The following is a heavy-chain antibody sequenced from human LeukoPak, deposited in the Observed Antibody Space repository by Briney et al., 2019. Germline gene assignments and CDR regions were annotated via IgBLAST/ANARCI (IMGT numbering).Heavy chain of an antibody. CDR2: IKTDGSET. CDR3: ARDYAWGTSDPDY. D-gene: IGHD3-16*01. CDR1: GFSFRNYW. Sequence: GGSLRLSCAASGFSFRNYWMTWFRQTPEKMLEWVGNIKTDGSETYYGDSVKGRFTISRDNAENSLYLQMSSLTAEDTAVYYCARDYAWGTSDPDYWGQGTLVTVSS. J-gene: IGHJ4*02. V-gene: IGHV3-7*01.